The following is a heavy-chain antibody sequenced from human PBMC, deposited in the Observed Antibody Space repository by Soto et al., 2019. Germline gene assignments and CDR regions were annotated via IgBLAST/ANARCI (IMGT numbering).Heavy chain of an antibody. V-gene: IGHV4-39*02. D-gene: IGHD2-21*02. CDR3: ARLMGVVTVDY. Sequence: QLQLQESGPGLVKPSETLSLTCSVSGGSISSTGHYWGWIRQPPGKGLEGIGNIYYSGRPYYNPSLKRLVTISVEPSKNHFSLALASVTAADTAVYYCARLMGVVTVDYWGQGALVTVSS. CDR2: IYYSGRP. CDR1: GGSISSTGHY. J-gene: IGHJ4*02.